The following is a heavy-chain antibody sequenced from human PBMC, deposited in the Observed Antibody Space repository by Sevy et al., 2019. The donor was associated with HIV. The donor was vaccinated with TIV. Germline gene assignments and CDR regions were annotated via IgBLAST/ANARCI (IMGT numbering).Heavy chain of an antibody. J-gene: IGHJ3*02. CDR3: AAEDMTTFGGPLRVFNM. V-gene: IGHV1-58*01. Sequence: ASVKVSCTASGIIFSNSAVQWLRQTRGPRLEWIGWIVVGSGVSDYAQKFQQRVTISRDVSTRTAYMELSSLRSEDTAVYYCAAEDMTTFGGPLRVFNMWGQGTMVTVSS. D-gene: IGHD3-16*01. CDR1: GIIFSNSA. CDR2: IVVGSGVS.